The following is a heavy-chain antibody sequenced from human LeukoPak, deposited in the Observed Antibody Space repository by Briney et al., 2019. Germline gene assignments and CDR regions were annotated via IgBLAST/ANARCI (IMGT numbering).Heavy chain of an antibody. Sequence: SETLSLTCTVSGGSISSYYWSWIRQPPGKGLEWIGYIYYSGSTNYNPSLKSRVTISVDTSKNQFSLKLSSVTAADTAVYYCAREGYSSSLDYRGQGTLVTVSS. J-gene: IGHJ4*02. D-gene: IGHD6-6*01. CDR2: IYYSGST. V-gene: IGHV4-59*01. CDR1: GGSISSYY. CDR3: AREGYSSSLDY.